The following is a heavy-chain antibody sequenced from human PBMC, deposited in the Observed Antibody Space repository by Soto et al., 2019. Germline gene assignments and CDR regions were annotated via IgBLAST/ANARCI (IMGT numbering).Heavy chain of an antibody. V-gene: IGHV3-23*01. D-gene: IGHD6-13*01. CDR2: ISGSGGST. J-gene: IGHJ6*03. CDR1: GFTFSSYA. Sequence: GGSLRLSCAASGFTFSSYAMSWVRQAPGKGLEWVSAISGSGGSTYYADSVKGRFTISRDNSKNTLYLQMNSLRAEDTAVYYCVGPQLARGFYYYYYYMDVWGKGTTVTVSS. CDR3: VGPQLARGFYYYYYYMDV.